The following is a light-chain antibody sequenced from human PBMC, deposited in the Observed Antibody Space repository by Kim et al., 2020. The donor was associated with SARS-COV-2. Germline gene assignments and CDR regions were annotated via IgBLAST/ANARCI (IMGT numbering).Light chain of an antibody. CDR3: QQYHIAPRT. V-gene: IGKV1-39*01. CDR1: QSISSY. J-gene: IGKJ1*01. CDR2: AAS. Sequence: DIQMTQSPSTLSASVGDRVTITCRTSQSISSYLNWSQQKPGKAPKFLIYAASNLQSGVPSRFSGSGSGTDFTLTISSLQPEDFATYYCQQYHIAPRTFGQGTKVDIK.